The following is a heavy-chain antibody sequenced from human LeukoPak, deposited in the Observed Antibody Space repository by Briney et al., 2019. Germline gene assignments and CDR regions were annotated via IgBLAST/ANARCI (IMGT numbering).Heavy chain of an antibody. V-gene: IGHV3-53*01. J-gene: IGHJ4*02. CDR3: ARRAGAYSHPYDY. Sequence: PGGSLCFSCTVPGFTASSNPLGWVGQGQGRGLGGVSFIYSDHTHYSDSVKGRFTISRDNSKNTLYLQMNSLRAEDTAVYYCARRAGAYSHPYDYWGQGTLVTVSS. D-gene: IGHD4/OR15-4a*01. CDR1: GFTASSNP. CDR2: IYSDHT.